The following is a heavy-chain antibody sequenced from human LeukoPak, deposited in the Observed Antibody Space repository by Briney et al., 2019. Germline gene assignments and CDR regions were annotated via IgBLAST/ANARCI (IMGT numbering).Heavy chain of an antibody. CDR1: GFTFSSYA. CDR3: AKGSYGDYVVGYFDY. J-gene: IGHJ4*02. V-gene: IGHV3-30-3*01. CDR2: ISYDGSNK. D-gene: IGHD4-17*01. Sequence: PGRSLRLSCAASGFTFSSYAMHWVRQAPGKGLEWVAVISYDGSNKYYADSVKGRFTISRDNAKNSLYLQMNSLRAEDTALYYCAKGSYGDYVVGYFDYWGQGTLVTVSS.